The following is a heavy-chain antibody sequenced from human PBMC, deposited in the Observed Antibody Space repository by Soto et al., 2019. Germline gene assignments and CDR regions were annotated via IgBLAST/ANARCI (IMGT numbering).Heavy chain of an antibody. V-gene: IGHV3-9*01. Sequence: EVQLVESGGGLVQPGRSLRLSCAASGFTFDDYAMHWVLHAPCKSLEWVSGISCNSGSIGYADSVKGRFTISRDNAKNSMYLQMNSLRAEETALYYCAKDAVEGSSSWSFFDYWVQGTLVTVSS. CDR1: GFTFDDYA. CDR3: AKDAVEGSSSWSFFDY. J-gene: IGHJ4*02. CDR2: ISCNSGSI. D-gene: IGHD6-13*01.